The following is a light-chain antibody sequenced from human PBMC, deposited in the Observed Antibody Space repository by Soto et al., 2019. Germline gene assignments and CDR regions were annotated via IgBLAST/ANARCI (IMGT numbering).Light chain of an antibody. CDR2: DVT. V-gene: IGLV2-14*01. Sequence: QSALTQPASVSGSPGQSITISCTGTSSDVGGYNYVSWYQQHPGKAPKLMIYDVTNRPSGVSNRFSGSKSGNTASLTISGLQAEDEADYYCSSYISRGIIFGGGTQLTVL. CDR3: SSYISRGII. J-gene: IGLJ2*01. CDR1: SSDVGGYNY.